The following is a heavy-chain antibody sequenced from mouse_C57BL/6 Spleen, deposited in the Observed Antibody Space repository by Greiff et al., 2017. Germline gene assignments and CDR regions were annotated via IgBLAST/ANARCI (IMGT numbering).Heavy chain of an antibody. J-gene: IGHJ2*01. CDR1: GYTFTDYE. Sequence: QVHVKQSGAELVRPGASVTLSCKASGYTFTDYEMHWVKQTPVHGLEWIGAIDPETGGTAYNQKFKGKAILTADKSSSTAYMELRSLTSEDSAVYYCTSTTVVADYWGQGTTLTVSS. CDR2: IDPETGGT. CDR3: TSTTVVADY. V-gene: IGHV1-15*01. D-gene: IGHD1-1*01.